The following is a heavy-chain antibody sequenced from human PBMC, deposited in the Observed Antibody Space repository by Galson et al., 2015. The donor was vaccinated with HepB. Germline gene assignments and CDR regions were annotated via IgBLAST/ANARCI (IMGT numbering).Heavy chain of an antibody. V-gene: IGHV3-7*01. Sequence: LRLSCAASGFTFSSYWMSWVRQAPGKGLEWVANIKQDGSEKYYVDSVKGRFTISRDNAKNSLYLQMNSLRAEDTAVYYCARDQTSYYDSTGYYDYYYMNVWGKGTTVTVSS. CDR2: IKQDGSEK. CDR3: ARDQTSYYDSTGYYDYYYMNV. CDR1: GFTFSSYW. J-gene: IGHJ6*03. D-gene: IGHD3-22*01.